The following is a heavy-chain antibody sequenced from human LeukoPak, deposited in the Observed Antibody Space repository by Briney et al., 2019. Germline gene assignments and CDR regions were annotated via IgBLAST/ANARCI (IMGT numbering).Heavy chain of an antibody. CDR1: GFTFSSYG. V-gene: IGHV3-30*02. D-gene: IGHD3-3*01. Sequence: GGSLRLSCAASGFTFSSYGIHWVRQAPVKGLEWVAVIWYDGSNKYYADSVKGRFTISRDNSKNTLYLQMNSLRAEDTAVYYCAKGHTPGYFWSGYSYFDYWGQGTLVTVSS. CDR2: IWYDGSNK. CDR3: AKGHTPGYFWSGYSYFDY. J-gene: IGHJ4*02.